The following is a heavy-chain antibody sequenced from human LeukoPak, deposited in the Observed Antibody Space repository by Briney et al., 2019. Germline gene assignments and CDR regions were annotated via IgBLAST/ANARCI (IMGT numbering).Heavy chain of an antibody. CDR2: ISSSGSTI. J-gene: IGHJ6*03. CDR1: GFTFSDYY. Sequence: PGGSLRLSCAASGFTFSDYYMSWIRQAPGKGLEWVSYISSSGSTIYYADSVKGRFTISRDNAKNSLYLQMNSLRAEDTAVYYCARHYYDSSGYYYDYYYYMDVWGKGTTVTISS. V-gene: IGHV3-11*04. CDR3: ARHYYDSSGYYYDYYYYMDV. D-gene: IGHD3-22*01.